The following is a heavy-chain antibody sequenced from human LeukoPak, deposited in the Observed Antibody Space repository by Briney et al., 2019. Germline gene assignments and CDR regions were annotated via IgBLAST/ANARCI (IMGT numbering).Heavy chain of an antibody. CDR2: ISSSSSYI. CDR3: ARGRSGSYSFDY. Sequence: GGSLRLPCAASGFTFSSYSMNWVRQAPGKGLEWVSSISSSSSYIYYADSVKGRFTISRDNAKNSLYLQMNSLRAEDTAVYYCARGRSGSYSFDYWGQGTLVTVSS. J-gene: IGHJ4*02. CDR1: GFTFSSYS. D-gene: IGHD3-10*01. V-gene: IGHV3-21*01.